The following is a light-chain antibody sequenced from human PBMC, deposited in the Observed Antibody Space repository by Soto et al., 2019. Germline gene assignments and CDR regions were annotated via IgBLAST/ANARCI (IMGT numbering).Light chain of an antibody. CDR3: QQHSNSPLT. CDR1: QSVSRY. Sequence: EIVLTQSPATLSLSPGERATLSCRASQSVSRYLAWYQQKPRQAPRLLIYDASNRATGIPARFSGSGSGTDFTLTISSLEPEDFAVYYCQQHSNSPLTFGEGTKLEIK. J-gene: IGKJ4*01. V-gene: IGKV3-11*01. CDR2: DAS.